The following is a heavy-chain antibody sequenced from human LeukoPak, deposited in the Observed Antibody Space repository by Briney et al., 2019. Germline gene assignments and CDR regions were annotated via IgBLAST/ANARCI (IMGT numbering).Heavy chain of an antibody. CDR1: GGSISSGGYY. CDR3: ARLWRHPSLLTGKRGGYFDY. J-gene: IGHJ4*02. V-gene: IGHV4-30-2*01. CDR2: IYHSGST. D-gene: IGHD1-14*01. Sequence: SETLSLTCTVSGGSISSGGYYWSWIRQPPGKGLEWIGDIYHSGSTYYNPSLKSRVTISVDKSKNQFSLKLSSVTAADTAVYYCARLWRHPSLLTGKRGGYFDYWGQGTLVTVSS.